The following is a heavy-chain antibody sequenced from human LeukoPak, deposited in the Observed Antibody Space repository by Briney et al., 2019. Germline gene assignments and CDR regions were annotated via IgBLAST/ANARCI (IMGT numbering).Heavy chain of an antibody. CDR1: GYTFTSYY. CDR2: INPSGGST. D-gene: IGHD3-10*01. J-gene: IGHJ6*03. V-gene: IGHV1-46*01. Sequence: ASVKVSCKASGYTFTSYYMHWVRQAPGQGLEWMGIINPSGGSTSYAQKFQGRVTMTRDTSTSTVYVELSSLRSEDTAVYYCARDRRYYGSGSYPQTRYYYMDVWGKGTTVTISS. CDR3: ARDRRYYGSGSYPQTRYYYMDV.